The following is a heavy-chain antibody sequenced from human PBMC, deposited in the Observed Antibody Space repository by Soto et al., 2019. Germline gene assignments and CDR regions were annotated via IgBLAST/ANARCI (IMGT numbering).Heavy chain of an antibody. CDR3: AGYADIVVVPAANSFYYGMDV. J-gene: IGHJ6*02. CDR1: GGTFSSYA. CDR2: IIPIFGTA. Sequence: QVQLVQSGAEVKKPGSSVKVSCKASGGTFSSYAISWVRQAPGQGREWMGGIIPIFGTANYAQKFQGRVTITADESTSTAYMELSSLRSEDTAVYYCAGYADIVVVPAANSFYYGMDVWGQGTTVTVSS. D-gene: IGHD2-2*01. V-gene: IGHV1-69*01.